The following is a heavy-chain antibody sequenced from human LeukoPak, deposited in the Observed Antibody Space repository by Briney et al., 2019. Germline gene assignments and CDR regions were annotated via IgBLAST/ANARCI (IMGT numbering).Heavy chain of an antibody. V-gene: IGHV3-11*06. CDR3: ARAQVVPAATYYYYYGMDV. CDR1: GFTFSDYY. J-gene: IGHJ6*04. CDR2: ISTSSTYT. D-gene: IGHD2-2*01. Sequence: PGGSLRLSCAASGFTFSDYYMNWIRLAPGKGLEWVSSISTSSTYTNYADPVRGRFTISRDNANNSLYLQMNSLRAEDTAVYYCARAQVVPAATYYYYYGMDVWGKGTTVTVSS.